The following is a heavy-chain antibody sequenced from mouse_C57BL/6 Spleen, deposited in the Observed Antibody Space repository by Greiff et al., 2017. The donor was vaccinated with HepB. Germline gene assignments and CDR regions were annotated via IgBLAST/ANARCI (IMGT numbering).Heavy chain of an antibody. Sequence: QVQLKESGAELVKPGASVKMSCKASGYTFTTYPIEWMKQNHGKSLEWIGNFHPYNDDTKYNEKFKGKATLTVEKSSSTVYLELSRLTSDDSAVYYCARSGYYVGYYAMDYWGQGTSVTVSS. CDR2: FHPYNDDT. J-gene: IGHJ4*01. CDR1: GYTFTTYP. D-gene: IGHD2-3*01. V-gene: IGHV1-47*01. CDR3: ARSGYYVGYYAMDY.